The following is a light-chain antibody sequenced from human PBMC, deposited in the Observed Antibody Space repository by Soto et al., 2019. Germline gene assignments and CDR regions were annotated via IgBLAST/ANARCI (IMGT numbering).Light chain of an antibody. CDR1: QSISSW. V-gene: IGKV1-12*01. Sequence: DIQMTQSPSSVSASVGDTVAITCRASQSISSWLAWYQQRPGEAPKLLIYTVSILQVGVPSRFSGSGSGTDFILTIDNLQPEDFATYYCQQTHTFPLTLGGGTKVEIK. J-gene: IGKJ4*01. CDR3: QQTHTFPLT. CDR2: TVS.